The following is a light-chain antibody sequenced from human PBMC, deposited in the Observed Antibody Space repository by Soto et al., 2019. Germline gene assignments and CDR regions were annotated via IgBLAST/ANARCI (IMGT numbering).Light chain of an antibody. J-gene: IGKJ2*01. CDR1: QSVSSY. CDR2: DAS. Sequence: PGERATLSCRASQSVSSYLAWYQQKPGQAPRLLIYDASNRATGIPARFSGSGSGTDFTLTISSLEPEDFAVYYCQQRSNWPRSTFGQGTKLEIK. CDR3: QQRSNWPRST. V-gene: IGKV3-11*01.